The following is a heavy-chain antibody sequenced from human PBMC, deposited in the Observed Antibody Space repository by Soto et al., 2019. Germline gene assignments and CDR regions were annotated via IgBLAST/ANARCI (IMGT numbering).Heavy chain of an antibody. CDR3: ARDKGLDRSIAAAGDAFDI. V-gene: IGHV1-69*10. CDR2: IIPIFGIA. CDR1: GGTFSSYA. J-gene: IGHJ3*02. D-gene: IGHD6-13*01. Sequence: SVKVSCKASGGTFSSYAISWVRQAPGQGLEWMGGIIPIFGIANYAQKFQGRVTITADKSTSTAYMELSSLRSEDTAVYYCARDKGLDRSIAAAGDAFDIWGQGTMVTVSS.